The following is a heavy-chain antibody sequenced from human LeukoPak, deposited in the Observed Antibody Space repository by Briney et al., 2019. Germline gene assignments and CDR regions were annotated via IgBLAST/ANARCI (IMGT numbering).Heavy chain of an antibody. V-gene: IGHV4-59*01. D-gene: IGHD5-12*01. Sequence: PSETLSPTRTVSGGSISSYYWSWIRQPPGKGLEWIGYIYYSGSTNYNPSLKSRVTISVATSKNQFSLKLSSLTAAETAVYYCARGYSGYSYYFDYWGQGTLVTVSS. CDR1: GGSISSYY. J-gene: IGHJ4*02. CDR2: IYYSGST. CDR3: ARGYSGYSYYFDY.